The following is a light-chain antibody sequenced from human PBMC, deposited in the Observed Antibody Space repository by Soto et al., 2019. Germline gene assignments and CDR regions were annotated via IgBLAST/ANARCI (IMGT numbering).Light chain of an antibody. CDR3: GTWDSSLSVVI. CDR2: DNN. CDR1: SSNIGNNF. V-gene: IGLV1-51*01. Sequence: QSVLTQPPSVSAAPGRKVTISCSGSSSNIGNNFVYWYQQLPGTAPRLLIYDNNNRPSGIPDRFSGSQSGTSATLAITGLQTGDEADYFCGTWDSSLSVVIFGGGTKLTVL. J-gene: IGLJ2*01.